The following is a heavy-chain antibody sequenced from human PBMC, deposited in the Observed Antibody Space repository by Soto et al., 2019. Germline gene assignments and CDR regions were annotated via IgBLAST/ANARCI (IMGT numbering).Heavy chain of an antibody. V-gene: IGHV3-23*01. CDR2: ISGSGGST. J-gene: IGHJ4*02. D-gene: IGHD3-9*01. Sequence: GGSLRLSCAASGFTLSSYAMSWVRQAPGKGLEWVSGISGSGGSTYYADSVKGRFTISRDSSKNTLYLQMNSLRVEDTAVYLCVRGMTGYYPDWGQGTLVTVSS. CDR1: GFTLSSYA. CDR3: VRGMTGYYPD.